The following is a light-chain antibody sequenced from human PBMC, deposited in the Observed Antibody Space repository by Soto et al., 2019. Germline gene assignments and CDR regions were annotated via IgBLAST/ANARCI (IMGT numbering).Light chain of an antibody. CDR3: HQYAWSPLT. Sequence: EIVLTQSPGTLSFSPGERATLSCRASQSVPRSYLAWYQQRPGQAPRLVIYDASSRATGIPDRFSGSESGTEYTLTISSLESADFAVYYCHQYAWSPLTFGQGTLLEIK. J-gene: IGKJ5*01. CDR1: QSVPRSY. CDR2: DAS. V-gene: IGKV3-20*01.